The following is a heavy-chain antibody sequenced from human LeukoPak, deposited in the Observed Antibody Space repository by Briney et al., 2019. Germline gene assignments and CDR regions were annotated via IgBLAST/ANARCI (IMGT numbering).Heavy chain of an antibody. Sequence: ASVKVSCKASGYTFLSYGISWVRQAPGQGLEWMGIINPSGGSTSYAQKFQGRVTMTRDMSTSTVYMELSSLRSEDTAVYYCARDSTEEWELTRLWGRYFDYWGQGTLVTVSS. CDR2: INPSGGST. CDR1: GYTFLSYG. J-gene: IGHJ4*02. CDR3: ARDSTEEWELTRLWGRYFDY. D-gene: IGHD1-26*01. V-gene: IGHV1-46*01.